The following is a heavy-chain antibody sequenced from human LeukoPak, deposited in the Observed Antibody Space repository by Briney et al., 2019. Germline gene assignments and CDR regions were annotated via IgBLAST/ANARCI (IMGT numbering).Heavy chain of an antibody. J-gene: IGHJ4*02. CDR2: IYTSGST. CDR1: GGSLSSYY. V-gene: IGHV4-4*07. CDR3: ASGYSSSWYSY. D-gene: IGHD6-13*01. Sequence: PSETLSLTCTVSGGSLSSYYWSWIRQPPGKGLEWIGRIYTSGSTNYNPSLKSRVTMSVDTSKNQFSLKLSSVTAADTAVYYCASGYSSSWYSYWGQGTLVTVSS.